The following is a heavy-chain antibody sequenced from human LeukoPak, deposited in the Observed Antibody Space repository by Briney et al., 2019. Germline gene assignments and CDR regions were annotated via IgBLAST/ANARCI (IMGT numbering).Heavy chain of an antibody. CDR3: ARQYYDSSGYYPWYFDY. CDR1: GGSFSSTTYY. CDR2: VYYSGST. V-gene: IGHV4-39*01. Sequence: SETLSLTCTVSGGSFSSTTYYWGWIRQPPGKGLEWIVSVYYSGSTYYNQSLKSRVTISVDTSKNQFSLKLTSVTAADTAVYYCARQYYDSSGYYPWYFDYWGQGTLVTVSS. D-gene: IGHD3-22*01. J-gene: IGHJ4*02.